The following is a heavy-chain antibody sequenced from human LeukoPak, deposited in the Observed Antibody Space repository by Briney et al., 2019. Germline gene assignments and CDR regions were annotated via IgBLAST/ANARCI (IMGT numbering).Heavy chain of an antibody. V-gene: IGHV1-46*01. CDR1: GHTFTSSH. D-gene: IGHD3-16*01. Sequence: ASVKVSCKASGHTFTSSHMHWVRRAPGQGLEWMGIINIGDGYTKYAQKFQGRVTITRDTSTSTLYMELSSLRSEDTAVYYCAKDRGGSYTFDIWGQGTMVTVSS. CDR2: INIGDGYT. J-gene: IGHJ3*02. CDR3: AKDRGGSYTFDI.